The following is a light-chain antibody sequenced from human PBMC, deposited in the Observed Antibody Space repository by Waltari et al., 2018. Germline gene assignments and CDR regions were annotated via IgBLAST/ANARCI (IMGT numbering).Light chain of an antibody. CDR1: QSVLHSSNNKNY. V-gene: IGKV4-1*01. J-gene: IGKJ5*01. Sequence: DIVMTQSPDSLAVSLGGRATINCKSSQSVLHSSNNKNYLAWYRQKPGQPPKLLIYWGSTRESGVPDRISGSGSGTDFTLTISSLQAEDVAVYYCQQYYSSPHTFGLGTRLEIK. CDR2: WGS. CDR3: QQYYSSPHT.